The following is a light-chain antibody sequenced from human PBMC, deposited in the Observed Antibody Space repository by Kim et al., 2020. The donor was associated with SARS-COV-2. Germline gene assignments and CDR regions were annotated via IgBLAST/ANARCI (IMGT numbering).Light chain of an antibody. V-gene: IGKV4-1*01. CDR1: QSVLYSSNNKNY. Sequence: DIVMTQSPDSLAVSLGERATINCKSSQSVLYSSNNKNYLAWYQQKPGQPPKLLIYWSSTRESGVPHRFSGSGSGTDFTLTISSLPAEDVAVYYCQQYYSTPITFGPGTKVDIK. CDR2: WSS. CDR3: QQYYSTPIT. J-gene: IGKJ3*01.